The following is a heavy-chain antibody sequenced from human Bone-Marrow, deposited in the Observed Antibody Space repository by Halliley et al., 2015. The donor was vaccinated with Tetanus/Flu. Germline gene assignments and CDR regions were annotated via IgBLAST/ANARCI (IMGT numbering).Heavy chain of an antibody. CDR3: ATFEFSSSDFDY. D-gene: IGHD2-15*01. V-gene: IGHV5-51*01. Sequence: MGIVFPADSDIKYSPSFQGRVTISADKSISTAYLQWNSLRASDTAIYYRATFEFSSSDFDYWGQGTPVTVSS. CDR2: VFPADSDI. J-gene: IGHJ4*02.